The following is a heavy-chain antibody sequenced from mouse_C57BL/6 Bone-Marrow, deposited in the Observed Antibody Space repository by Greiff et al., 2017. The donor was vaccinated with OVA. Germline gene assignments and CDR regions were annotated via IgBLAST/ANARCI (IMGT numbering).Heavy chain of an antibody. J-gene: IGHJ3*01. D-gene: IGHD1-1*02. Sequence: DVQLQESGGGLVQPGGSLSLSCAASGFTFTDYYMSWVRQPPGKALEWLGFIRNKANGYTTEYSASVKGRFTISRDNSQSILYLQMNALRAEDSATYYCASWGSFAWFAYWGQGTLVTVSA. CDR1: GFTFTDYY. CDR3: ASWGSFAWFAY. V-gene: IGHV7-3*01. CDR2: IRNKANGYTT.